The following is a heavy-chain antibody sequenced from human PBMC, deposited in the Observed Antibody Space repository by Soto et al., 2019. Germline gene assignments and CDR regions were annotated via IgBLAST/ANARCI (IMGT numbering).Heavy chain of an antibody. Sequence: SETLSLTCTVSGGSIYTGDYYWSWIRQPPGKGLEWIGSIYYVGDTEYNPSLKSRLTMSVDTSKNQFSLRLTPVTAADTAVYYCARDPPVETGYFTGLDVWGQGTMVTVSS. CDR1: GGSIYTGDYY. V-gene: IGHV4-30-4*01. D-gene: IGHD6-25*01. J-gene: IGHJ6*02. CDR3: ARDPPVETGYFTGLDV. CDR2: IYYVGDT.